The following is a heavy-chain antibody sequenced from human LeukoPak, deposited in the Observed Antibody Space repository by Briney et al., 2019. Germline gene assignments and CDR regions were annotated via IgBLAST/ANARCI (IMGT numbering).Heavy chain of an antibody. CDR1: GGSISSGGYY. CDR3: ARSIWDGSGYSFDY. J-gene: IGHJ4*02. D-gene: IGHD3-22*01. CDR2: IYYSGST. V-gene: IGHV4-31*03. Sequence: PSETLSLTCTVSGGSISSGGYYWSWIRQHPGKGLEWIGYIYYSGSTYYNPSLKSRVTISVDTSKNQSYLKLSSVTAADTAVYYCARSIWDGSGYSFDYWGQGTLVTVSS.